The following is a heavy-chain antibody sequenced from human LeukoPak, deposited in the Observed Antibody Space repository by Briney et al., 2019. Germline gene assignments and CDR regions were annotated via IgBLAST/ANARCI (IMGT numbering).Heavy chain of an antibody. V-gene: IGHV1-18*01. J-gene: IGHJ4*02. CDR3: ARHRGGKGSAIFY. D-gene: IGHD2-2*01. CDR1: GYNFPSYG. Sequence: ASVKVSCKASGYNFPSYGINWVRQAPGQGLEWMGWIRPHTGETNSAQRFQDRVTMTTDTSTTTAYMELRSLRFDDTAVYYCARHRGGKGSAIFYWGQGSLVTVSS. CDR2: IRPHTGET.